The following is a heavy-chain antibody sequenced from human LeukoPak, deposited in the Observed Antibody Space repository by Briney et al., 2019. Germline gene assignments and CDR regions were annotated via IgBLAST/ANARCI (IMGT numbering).Heavy chain of an antibody. V-gene: IGHV4-39*01. J-gene: IGHJ4*02. CDR2: IYHTGSA. D-gene: IGHD4-23*01. CDR1: GASISSDYYY. CDR3: ARLVTSD. Sequence: PSETLSLTCIVSGASISSDYYYWGWIRQPPGKGLEYVGSIYHTGSAYYNPSLRSRVTISVDMSQNQFSLRLTSVTDADTAVYYCARLVTSDWGQGTLVIVSS.